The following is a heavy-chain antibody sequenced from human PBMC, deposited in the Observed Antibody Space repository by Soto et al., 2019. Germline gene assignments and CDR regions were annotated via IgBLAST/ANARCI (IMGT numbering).Heavy chain of an antibody. D-gene: IGHD3-9*01. Sequence: GGSLRLSCAASGFTFSNDWMSWVRQAPGRGLEWVAYIKQDGSEYYYMDSVKGRFTISSDNAKNSLYLQMNSLRAEDTAVYYCARVGYFPSTINFYYMDVWGKGTTVTVSS. V-gene: IGHV3-7*01. CDR2: IKQDGSEY. CDR1: GFTFSNDW. J-gene: IGHJ6*03. CDR3: ARVGYFPSTINFYYMDV.